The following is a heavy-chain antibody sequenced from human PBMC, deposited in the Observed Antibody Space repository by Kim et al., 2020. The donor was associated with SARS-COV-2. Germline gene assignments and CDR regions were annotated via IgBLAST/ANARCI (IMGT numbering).Heavy chain of an antibody. D-gene: IGHD6-13*01. Sequence: SETLSLTCTVSGYSISSGYYWGWIRPPPGKGLEWIGSIYHSGNTYYNPSLKSRVTISVDTSKNQFSLKLTSVTAADTAVYFCAREPKRYSASWYNWFDP. CDR3: AREPKRYSASWYNWFDP. CDR2: IYHSGNT. J-gene: IGHJ5*02. V-gene: IGHV4-38-2*02. CDR1: GYSISSGYY.